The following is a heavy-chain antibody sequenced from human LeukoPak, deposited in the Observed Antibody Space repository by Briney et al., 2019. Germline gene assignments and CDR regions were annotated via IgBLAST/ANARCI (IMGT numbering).Heavy chain of an antibody. CDR1: GYTLTEFS. CDR3: ATDRPGWGLRLGELSFYLDY. CDR2: FDPADGET. D-gene: IGHD3-16*02. Sequence: ASVKVSCKVSGYTLTEFSVHWVRQAPGKGLEWMGGFDPADGETIYAQKFQGRVTMTEDTSTDTAYMELSSLRSEDTAVYYCATDRPGWGLRLGELSFYLDYWGQGTQVTVSS. V-gene: IGHV1-24*01. J-gene: IGHJ4*02.